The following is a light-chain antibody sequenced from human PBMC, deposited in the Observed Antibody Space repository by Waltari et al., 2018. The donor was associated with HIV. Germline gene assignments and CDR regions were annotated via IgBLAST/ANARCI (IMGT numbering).Light chain of an antibody. J-gene: IGKJ1*01. CDR1: QSLVYNGGDTF. CDR2: NVS. V-gene: IGKV2-30*01. CDR3: MHGTYWPRT. Sequence: DVVMTQSALSLPVTLGQPASISCSPTQSLVYNGGDTFLSWFHQRPGQSPRRLIHNVSIRDSGVQDRFSGSGSGSDFTLRNSRVEAEDVGIYYCMHGTYWPRTFGQGAKVEIK.